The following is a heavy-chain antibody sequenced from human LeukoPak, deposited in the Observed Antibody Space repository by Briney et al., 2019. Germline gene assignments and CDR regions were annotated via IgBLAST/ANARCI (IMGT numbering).Heavy chain of an antibody. V-gene: IGHV1-18*04. Sequence: GASVKVSCKASGYTFTNYGISWVRQAPGQGLEWMGWISAYNGNTSYAQKFQGRVTMTAETSTSTAYMELRSLRSDDTAVYYCARDSITTVRGVIRGSSDFDYWGQGTLVTVSS. CDR3: ARDSITTVRGVIRGSSDFDY. J-gene: IGHJ4*02. D-gene: IGHD3-10*01. CDR1: GYTFTNYG. CDR2: ISAYNGNT.